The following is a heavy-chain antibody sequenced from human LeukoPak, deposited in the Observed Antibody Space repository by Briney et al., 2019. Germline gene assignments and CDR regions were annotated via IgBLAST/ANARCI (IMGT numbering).Heavy chain of an antibody. Sequence: GGSLRLSCAASGFTFSSYGMSWVRQAPGKGLEWVAVISYDGSNKYYADSVKGRFTISRDNSKNTLYLQMNSLRAEDTAVYYCASGRGDYFDYWGQGTLVTVSS. D-gene: IGHD2-15*01. CDR1: GFTFSSYG. CDR2: ISYDGSNK. V-gene: IGHV3-30*03. CDR3: ASGRGDYFDY. J-gene: IGHJ4*02.